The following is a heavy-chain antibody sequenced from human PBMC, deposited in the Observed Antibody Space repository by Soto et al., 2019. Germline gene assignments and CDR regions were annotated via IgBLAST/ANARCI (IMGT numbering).Heavy chain of an antibody. CDR2: VSRSSSYI. D-gene: IGHD3-10*01. J-gene: IGHJ4*02. CDR1: GFTFSGHT. Sequence: PGGALRLSCAASGFTFSGHTINWVRQAPGKGLEWVSSVSRSSSYIYYADSVRGRFTVSRDNAEKSLYLQMNSLRAEDTAIYYCARCMGFDGSGYAFFDSWGQGT. CDR3: ARCMGFDGSGYAFFDS. V-gene: IGHV3-21*01.